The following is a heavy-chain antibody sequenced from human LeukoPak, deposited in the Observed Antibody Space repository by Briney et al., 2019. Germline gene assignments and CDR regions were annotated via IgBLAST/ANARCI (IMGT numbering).Heavy chain of an antibody. Sequence: GGSLRLSCAASGFTFSSYAMHWVRQAPGKGLEWVAVISYDGSNKYYADSVKGRFTISRDNSKNTLYLQMNSLRAEDTAVYYCARDGGEYQLLEALFDYRGQGTLVTVSS. V-gene: IGHV3-30-3*01. D-gene: IGHD2-2*01. CDR3: ARDGGEYQLLEALFDY. CDR1: GFTFSSYA. J-gene: IGHJ4*02. CDR2: ISYDGSNK.